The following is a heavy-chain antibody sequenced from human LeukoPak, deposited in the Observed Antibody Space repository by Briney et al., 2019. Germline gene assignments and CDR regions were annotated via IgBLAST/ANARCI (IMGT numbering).Heavy chain of an antibody. CDR1: GFTFSSYE. Sequence: GGSLRLSCAASGFTFSSYEMNWVRQAPGKGLEWVSYISSSGSTIYYADSVKGRFTISRDNAKNSLYLQMNSLRAEDTAVYYCARVWGYYYYYMDVWGKGNTVTISS. J-gene: IGHJ6*03. D-gene: IGHD3-16*01. CDR2: ISSSGSTI. CDR3: ARVWGYYYYYMDV. V-gene: IGHV3-48*03.